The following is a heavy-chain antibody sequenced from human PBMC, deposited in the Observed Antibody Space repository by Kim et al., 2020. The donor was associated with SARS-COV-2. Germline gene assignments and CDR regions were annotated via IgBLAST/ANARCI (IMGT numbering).Heavy chain of an antibody. CDR1: GGTFSSYA. D-gene: IGHD2-15*01. CDR2: IIPIFGTA. Sequence: SVKVSCKASGGTFSSYAISWVRQAPGQGLEWMGGIIPIFGTANYAQKFQGRVTITADESTSTAYMELSSLRSEDTAVYYCARGPWGYCSGGSCINWFDPWGQGTLVTVSS. V-gene: IGHV1-69*13. CDR3: ARGPWGYCSGGSCINWFDP. J-gene: IGHJ5*02.